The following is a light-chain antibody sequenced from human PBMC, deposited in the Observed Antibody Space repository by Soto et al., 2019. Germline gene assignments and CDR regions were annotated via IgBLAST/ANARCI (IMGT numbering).Light chain of an antibody. Sequence: DIQLTQSPSFLSASVGDRVTITCRASQDINSSLVWYQQEPGKAPKLLINAASTLQSGVPSRFSGSGSGTEFTLTISSLQPEDFATYYFQQVNSYPITLGQGTRLEIK. CDR2: AAS. CDR3: QQVNSYPIT. J-gene: IGKJ5*01. V-gene: IGKV1-9*01. CDR1: QDINSS.